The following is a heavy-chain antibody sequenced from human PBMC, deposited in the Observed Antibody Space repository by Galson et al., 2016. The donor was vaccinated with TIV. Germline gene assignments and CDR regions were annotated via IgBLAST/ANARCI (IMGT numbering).Heavy chain of an antibody. CDR3: ARDFRTGKYCDY. J-gene: IGHJ4*02. CDR1: GFNFGFYG. CDR2: TGHDGNWK. V-gene: IGHV3-33*01. D-gene: IGHD2-8*02. Sequence: SLRLSCAASGFNFGFYGMHWVRQAPGKGLEWVAITGHDGNWKGYADSVKGRFTVSRDNSKNMLFLEMSSPRVEDTAVYYCARDFRTGKYCDYWGQGTLVTVSA.